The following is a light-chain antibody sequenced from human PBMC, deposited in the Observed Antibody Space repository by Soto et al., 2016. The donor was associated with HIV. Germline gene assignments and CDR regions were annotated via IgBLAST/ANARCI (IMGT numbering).Light chain of an antibody. CDR1: QSLLHSNGYNY. CDR3: MQALQTPGLT. CDR2: LGS. Sequence: DIVMTQSPLSLPVTPGEPASISCRSSQSLLHSNGYNYLDWYLQKPGQSPQLLIYLGSNRASGVPDRFSGSGSGTDFTLKISRVEAEDVGVYYCMQALQTPGLTFGGGTKGGRSN. V-gene: IGKV2-28*01. J-gene: IGKJ4*01.